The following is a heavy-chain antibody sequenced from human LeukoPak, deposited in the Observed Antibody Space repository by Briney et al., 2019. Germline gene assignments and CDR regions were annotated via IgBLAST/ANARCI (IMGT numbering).Heavy chain of an antibody. Sequence: GASVKVSCKASGYTFTGYYMHWVRQAPGQGLEWIGWIVVGSGNTNYAQKFQERVTITRDMSTSIAYMELSSLRSEDTAVYYCAAEVGASIYYYYGMDVWGQGTTVTVSS. D-gene: IGHD1-26*01. CDR1: GYTFTGYY. CDR3: AAEVGASIYYYYGMDV. V-gene: IGHV1-58*02. J-gene: IGHJ6*02. CDR2: IVVGSGNT.